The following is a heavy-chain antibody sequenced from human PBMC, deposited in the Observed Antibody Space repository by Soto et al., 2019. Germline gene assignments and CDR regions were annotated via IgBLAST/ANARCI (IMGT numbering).Heavy chain of an antibody. D-gene: IGHD6-13*01. Sequence: EVQLLESGGGLVQPGGSLRLSCAASGFTFSNYAMTWVRQAPGKGLEWVSVITGSGGGTYFVDSVKGRFTISRDTSKNTVYLQLNSLRAEDTAVFYFATRPITAAGFDYWGQGTLVTFSS. J-gene: IGHJ4*02. CDR3: ATRPITAAGFDY. CDR1: GFTFSNYA. CDR2: ITGSGGGT. V-gene: IGHV3-23*01.